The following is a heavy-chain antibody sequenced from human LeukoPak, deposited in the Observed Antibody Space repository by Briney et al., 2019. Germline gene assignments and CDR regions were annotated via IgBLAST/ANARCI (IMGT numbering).Heavy chain of an antibody. CDR1: GFTFSNYA. D-gene: IGHD2-2*01. Sequence: PGRSLRLSCAASGFTFSNYAMLWVRQAPGKGLEWVAVIWYDGSEKYYADSVKGRFTISRDNSNNTLYLQMSSLGAEDTAVYYCAKDWGMGDQLLRIDYWGQGTLVTVSS. CDR2: IWYDGSEK. CDR3: AKDWGMGDQLLRIDY. J-gene: IGHJ4*02. V-gene: IGHV3-33*06.